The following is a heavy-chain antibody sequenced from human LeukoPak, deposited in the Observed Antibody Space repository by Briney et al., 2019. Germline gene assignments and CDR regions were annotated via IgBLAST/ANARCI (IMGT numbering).Heavy chain of an antibody. Sequence: GGSLRLSCAASGFTFSSYSINWVRQAPGKGLEWVSSISSSSSYIYYADSVKGRFTISRDNAKNSLYLQMNSLRAEDTAVYYCAKDQQLRYFDWPHYYYYGMDVWGQGTTVTVSS. CDR3: AKDQQLRYFDWPHYYYYGMDV. V-gene: IGHV3-21*01. CDR2: ISSSSSYI. D-gene: IGHD3-9*01. CDR1: GFTFSSYS. J-gene: IGHJ6*02.